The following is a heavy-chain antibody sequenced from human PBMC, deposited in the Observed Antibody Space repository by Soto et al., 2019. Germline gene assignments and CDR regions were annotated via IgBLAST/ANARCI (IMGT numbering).Heavy chain of an antibody. Sequence: SETLSLTCTVSGGSISSYYWSWIRQPPGKGLEWIGYIYYSGSTNYNPSLQSRVTISVDTSNNQFSLKLSSVTAADTAVYYCARARQLWLPYGDYYYFDYWGQGTLVTVSS. J-gene: IGHJ4*02. CDR1: GGSISSYY. D-gene: IGHD5-18*01. CDR2: IYYSGST. V-gene: IGHV4-59*01. CDR3: ARARQLWLPYGDYYYFDY.